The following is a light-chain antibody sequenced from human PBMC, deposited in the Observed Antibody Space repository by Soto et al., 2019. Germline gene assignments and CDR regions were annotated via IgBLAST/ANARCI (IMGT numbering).Light chain of an antibody. CDR2: RNN. CDR3: AAWDDSLSGVL. Sequence: QSVLTQPPSASGTPGQRVTISCSGSGSNVGSNYVYWYQQVPGTAPKLLIYRNNRRPSGVPDRFSGSKSGTSASLAISGLRSEDEAAYYCAAWDDSLSGVLFGGGTKLTVL. V-gene: IGLV1-47*01. J-gene: IGLJ2*01. CDR1: GSNVGSNY.